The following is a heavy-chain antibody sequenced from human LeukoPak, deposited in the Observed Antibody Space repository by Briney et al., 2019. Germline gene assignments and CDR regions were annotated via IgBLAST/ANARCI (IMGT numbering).Heavy chain of an antibody. V-gene: IGHV3-13*04. CDR1: GFTFSIYD. CDR3: ARGGVGATTLFDY. Sequence: GGSLTLSCAASGFTFSIYDMHWVRQATGKGLEWVSAIGPAGDTYFPDSVKGRFTISRENAKNSLYLQMNSLRAGDTAVYYCARGGVGATTLFDYWGQGTLVTVSS. D-gene: IGHD1-26*01. J-gene: IGHJ4*02. CDR2: IGPAGDT.